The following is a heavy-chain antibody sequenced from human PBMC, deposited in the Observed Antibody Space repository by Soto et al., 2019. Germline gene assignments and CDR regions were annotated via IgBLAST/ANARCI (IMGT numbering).Heavy chain of an antibody. D-gene: IGHD2-15*01. CDR3: ARALENCSGGSCYLWFDP. CDR1: GGSISSGDYY. V-gene: IGHV4-61*08. J-gene: IGHJ5*02. Sequence: SETLSLTCTVSGGSISSGDYYWSWIRQPPGKGLEWIGYIYYSGNTNYNPSLKSRVTISVDTSKNQFSLKLSSVTAADTAVYYCARALENCSGGSCYLWFDPWGQGTLVTVSS. CDR2: IYYSGNT.